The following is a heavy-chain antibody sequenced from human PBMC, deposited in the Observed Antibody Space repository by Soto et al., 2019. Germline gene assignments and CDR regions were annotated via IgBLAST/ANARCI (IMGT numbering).Heavy chain of an antibody. D-gene: IGHD1-26*01. CDR2: IYHSGST. J-gene: IGHJ4*02. CDR3: ARVPTVGVFDY. CDR1: GYSISSGYY. V-gene: IGHV4-38-2*01. Sequence: SETLSLTCAVSGYSISSGYYWGWIRQPPGKGLEWIGSIYHSGSTYYNPSLKSRVTISVDTSKNQFSLKLSSVTAADTAVYYCARVPTVGVFDYWGQGTLVTV.